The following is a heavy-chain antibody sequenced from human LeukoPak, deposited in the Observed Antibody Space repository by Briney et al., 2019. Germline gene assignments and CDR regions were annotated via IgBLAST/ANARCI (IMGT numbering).Heavy chain of an antibody. Sequence: GGSLRLSCAASGFTFSTYAMTWVRRAPGKGLEWVSAISSSGGNTYYADSVKGRLTISRDSSKNTLYLQMNSLRAEDTAVYFCAKVTISYNSGWYFDYWGQGTLVTVSS. J-gene: IGHJ4*02. CDR3: AKVTISYNSGWYFDY. D-gene: IGHD6-19*01. CDR2: ISSSGGNT. V-gene: IGHV3-23*01. CDR1: GFTFSTYA.